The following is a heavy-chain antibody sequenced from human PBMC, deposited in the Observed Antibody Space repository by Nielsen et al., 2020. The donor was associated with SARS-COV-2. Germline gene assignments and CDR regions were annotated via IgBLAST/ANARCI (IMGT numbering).Heavy chain of an antibody. V-gene: IGHV3-23*01. Sequence: GESLKISCAASGFSFSSYAMTWVRQAPGKGLEWVSSIGTTGDKTFYADSVKGRFTISRDNAKNSLYLQMNNLRAEDTAVYYCASQYHLVDWGQGTLVTVSS. CDR2: IGTTGDKT. CDR3: ASQYHLVD. CDR1: GFSFSSYA. D-gene: IGHD2-8*02. J-gene: IGHJ4*02.